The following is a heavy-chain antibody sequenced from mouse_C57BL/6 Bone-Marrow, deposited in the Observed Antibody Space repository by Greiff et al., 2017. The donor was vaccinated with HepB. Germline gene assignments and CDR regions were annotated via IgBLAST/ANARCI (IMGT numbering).Heavy chain of an antibody. CDR1: GYTFTSYW. CDR2: IYPGSGST. J-gene: IGHJ1*03. CDR3: ARGSPLIRGPYFDV. D-gene: IGHD1-1*01. V-gene: IGHV1-55*01. Sequence: VQLQQPGAELVKPGASVKMSCKASGYTFTSYWITWVKQRPGQGLEWIGDIYPGSGSTNYNEKFKSKATLTVDTSSSTAYMQLSSLTAEDSAVYYCARGSPLIRGPYFDVWGTGTTVTVS.